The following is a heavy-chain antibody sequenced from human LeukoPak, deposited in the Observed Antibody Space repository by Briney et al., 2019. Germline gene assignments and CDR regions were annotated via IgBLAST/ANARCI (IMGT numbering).Heavy chain of an antibody. D-gene: IGHD3-22*01. J-gene: IGHJ3*02. CDR3: RRYYDSSGYYPPPDAFDI. V-gene: IGHV3-9*01. CDR2: ISWNSGSI. CDR1: GFTFDDYA. Sequence: GGSLRLSCAASGFTFDDYAMNWVRQAPGKGLEWVSGISWNSGSIGYADSVKGRFTISRDNAKSSLYLQMNSLRAEDTALYYCRRYYDSSGYYPPPDAFDIWGQGTMVTVSS.